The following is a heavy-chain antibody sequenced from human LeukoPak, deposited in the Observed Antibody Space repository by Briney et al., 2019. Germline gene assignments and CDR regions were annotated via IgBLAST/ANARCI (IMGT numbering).Heavy chain of an antibody. CDR1: GGSISSYY. J-gene: IGHJ4*02. D-gene: IGHD2-15*01. V-gene: IGHV4-4*07. Sequence: SETLSLTCTVSGGSISSYYWSWIRQPAGKGLEWIGRIYTSGSTNYNPSLKSRVTMSVDTSKNQFSLKLSSVTAADTAVYYCARRRYCSGGSCYVGYYFDYWGQGTLVTVSS. CDR2: IYTSGST. CDR3: ARRRYCSGGSCYVGYYFDY.